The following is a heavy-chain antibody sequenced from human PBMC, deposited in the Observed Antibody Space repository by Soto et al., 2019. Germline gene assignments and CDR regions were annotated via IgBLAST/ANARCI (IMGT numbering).Heavy chain of an antibody. J-gene: IGHJ6*02. CDR2: INPKSGGT. CDR3: ARGDSTDCSNGVCSFFYNHDMDV. CDR1: GYSFTDYH. V-gene: IGHV1-2*04. D-gene: IGHD2-8*01. Sequence: ASVKVSCKASGYSFTDYHIHWVRQAPGEGLEWLGRINPKSGGTSTAQKFQGWVTMTTDTSISTASMELTRLTSDDTAIYYCARGDSTDCSNGVCSFFYNHDMDVWGQGTTVTVSS.